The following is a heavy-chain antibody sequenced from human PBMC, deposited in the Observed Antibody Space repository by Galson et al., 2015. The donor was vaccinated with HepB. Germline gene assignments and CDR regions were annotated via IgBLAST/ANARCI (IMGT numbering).Heavy chain of an antibody. CDR1: GYTFTSYD. CDR3: ARGRPLTYYYYYYGMDV. V-gene: IGHV1-8*01. J-gene: IGHJ6*02. CDR2: MNPNSGNT. Sequence: SVKVSCKASGYTFTSYDINWVRQATGQGLEWMGWMNPNSGNTGYAQKFQGRVTMTRNTSISTAYMELSSLRSEDTAVYYCARGRPLTYYYYYYGMDVWGQGTTVTVSS. D-gene: IGHD1-14*01.